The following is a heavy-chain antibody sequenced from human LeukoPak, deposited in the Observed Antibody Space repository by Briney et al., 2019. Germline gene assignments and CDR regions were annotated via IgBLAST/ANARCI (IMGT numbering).Heavy chain of an antibody. Sequence: SETLSPTCSVSGGSISGYYWSWIRQPPGKGLEWIGYIYYNGSTNYHPSLKSRVTISVDTSKNQVSLKLSSVTAADTAVYYCAREIYYDILSGYTRFFDYWGQGTLVTVSS. CDR1: GGSISGYY. J-gene: IGHJ4*02. CDR2: IYYNGST. V-gene: IGHV4-59*01. D-gene: IGHD3-9*01. CDR3: AREIYYDILSGYTRFFDY.